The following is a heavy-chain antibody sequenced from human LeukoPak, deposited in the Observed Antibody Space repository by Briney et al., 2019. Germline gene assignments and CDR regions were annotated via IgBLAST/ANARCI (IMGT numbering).Heavy chain of an antibody. CDR1: GDSLNYYY. D-gene: IGHD3-10*01. J-gene: IGHJ4*02. CDR3: ARCYGSGSLYYFDH. V-gene: IGHV4-59*01. CDR2: VSYSGGT. Sequence: SETLSLTCSVSGDSLNYYYCTWIRQPPGKGLEWIGHVSYSGGTNYNASLKSRVTILVDTSKNQFSLMVRSVTAADTAIYYCARCYGSGSLYYFDHWGQGALVTVSS.